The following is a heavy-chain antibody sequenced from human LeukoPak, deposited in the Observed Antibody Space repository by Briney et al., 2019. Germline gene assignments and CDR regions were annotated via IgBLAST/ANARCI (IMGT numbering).Heavy chain of an antibody. V-gene: IGHV4-59*01. CDR3: ARGIAVAGTSGYYYGMDV. J-gene: IGHJ6*02. CDR2: IYYRGST. Sequence: SETLSLTCTVSGGSISSYYWSWIRQPPGKGLEWIGYIYYRGSTNYNPSLKSRVTISVDTSKNQFSLKLSSVTAADTAVYYCARGIAVAGTSGYYYGMDVWGQGTTVTVS. D-gene: IGHD6-19*01. CDR1: GGSISSYY.